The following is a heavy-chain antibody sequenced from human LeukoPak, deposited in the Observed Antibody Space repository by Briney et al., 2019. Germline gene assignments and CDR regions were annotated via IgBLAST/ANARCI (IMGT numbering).Heavy chain of an antibody. CDR1: GDSITGYS. CDR3: VRGPYGASISNWFDP. J-gene: IGHJ5*02. V-gene: IGHV4-59*01. CDR2: IYYNGDT. Sequence: SETLSLTCSVSGDSITGYSWSWIRQTPGKGLEWIGYIYYNGDTHYNPSLNSRLSMSVDTPNKQFSLNLRSVTAADTAVYYCVRGPYGASISNWFDPWGQGLLVAVSS. D-gene: IGHD4/OR15-4a*01.